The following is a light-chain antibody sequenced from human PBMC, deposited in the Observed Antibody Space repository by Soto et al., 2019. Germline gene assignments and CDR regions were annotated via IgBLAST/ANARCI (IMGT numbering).Light chain of an antibody. CDR3: STWHDSLNGPV. CDR1: SSNIGSNS. CDR2: NNN. J-gene: IGLJ3*02. V-gene: IGLV1-44*01. Sequence: QSVLTQPPSASGTPGQRVTISCSGSSSNIGSNSANWYQQLPGTAPKLLIYNNNQRPSGIPDRFSGSKSGTSASLAISGLQSEDEADYYCSTWHDSLNGPVFGGGTKLTVL.